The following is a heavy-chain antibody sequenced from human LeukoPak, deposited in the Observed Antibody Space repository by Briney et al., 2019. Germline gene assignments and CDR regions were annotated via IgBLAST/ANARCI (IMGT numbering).Heavy chain of an antibody. J-gene: IGHJ4*02. V-gene: IGHV3-7*01. CDR2: IKHDGSQR. CDR1: GFIFNNYW. CDR3: TREKSAADY. D-gene: IGHD6-13*01. Sequence: RGSLRLSCAASGFIFNNYWMSWVRQAPGKGLEWVANIKHDGSQRNYVDSVKGRFTISRDNAKNLVYLQMNSLSVEDTALYYCTREKSAADYWGQGTLVTVSS.